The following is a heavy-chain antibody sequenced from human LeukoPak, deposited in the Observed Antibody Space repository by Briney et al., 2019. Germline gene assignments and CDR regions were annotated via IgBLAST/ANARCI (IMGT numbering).Heavy chain of an antibody. CDR1: GGTFSSYA. V-gene: IGHV1-69*05. Sequence: ASVTVSCKASGGTFSSYAISWVRQAPGQGLEWMGGIIPILGTANYAQKFQGRVTITTDESTSTAYMELSSLRSEDAAVYYCAREFNGPYYDFWSGYFANWFDPWGQGTLVTVS. J-gene: IGHJ5*02. D-gene: IGHD3-3*01. CDR2: IIPILGTA. CDR3: AREFNGPYYDFWSGYFANWFDP.